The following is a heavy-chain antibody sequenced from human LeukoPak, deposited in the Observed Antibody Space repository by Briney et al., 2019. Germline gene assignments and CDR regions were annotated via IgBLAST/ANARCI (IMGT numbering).Heavy chain of an antibody. Sequence: QSGGSLRLSCAASGFTFSTYGMHWVRQAPGKGLEWVAFIRYDVDNKYYADSVKGRFTISRDNSKNTLYLQMNSLRAEDTAVYYCASALSGYTVGFDNWGQGTLVTVSS. D-gene: IGHD3-9*01. CDR3: ASALSGYTVGFDN. CDR1: GFTFSTYG. V-gene: IGHV3-30*02. J-gene: IGHJ4*02. CDR2: IRYDVDNK.